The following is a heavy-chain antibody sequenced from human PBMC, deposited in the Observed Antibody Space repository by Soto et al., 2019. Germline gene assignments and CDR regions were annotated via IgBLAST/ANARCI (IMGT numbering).Heavy chain of an antibody. D-gene: IGHD5-12*01. CDR3: VRGNTGYGNFDS. V-gene: IGHV3-74*01. Sequence: QPGGSLRLSCAASGFTFSTYWIHWVRQAPGQGLVWVSRLDNDVSTTYYADSVKGRFTISRDNAKSTLYLQMNSLRDEDTAVYYCVRGNTGYGNFDSWGQGTLVTVSS. J-gene: IGHJ4*02. CDR2: LDNDVSTT. CDR1: GFTFSTYW.